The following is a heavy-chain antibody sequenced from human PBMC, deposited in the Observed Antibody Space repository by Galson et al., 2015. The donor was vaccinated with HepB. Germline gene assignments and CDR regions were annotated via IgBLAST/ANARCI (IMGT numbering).Heavy chain of an antibody. V-gene: IGHV3-7*03. CDR2: IKQDGSEK. D-gene: IGHD3-10*01. CDR1: GFTFSSYW. Sequence: SLRLSCAASGFTFSSYWMSWVRQAPGKGLEWVANIKQDGSEKYYVDSVKGRFTISRDNAKNSLYLQVNSLRAEDTAVYYCARERVITMVRGVILSHDAFDIWGQGTMVTVSS. J-gene: IGHJ3*02. CDR3: ARERVITMVRGVILSHDAFDI.